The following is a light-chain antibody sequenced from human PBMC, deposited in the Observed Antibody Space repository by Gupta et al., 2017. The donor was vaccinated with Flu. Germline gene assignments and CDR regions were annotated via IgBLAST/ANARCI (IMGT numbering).Light chain of an antibody. CDR2: GAS. V-gene: IGKV3-15*01. CDR1: QSVSSN. Sequence: EIVMTQSPATLSVSPGERATLSCRASQSVSSNLAWYQQKPGQTPRLLIYGASTRDTGIPARFSGSGSGTDVTLTISSRQSEDFAGYYCQQDNDWPPLTFGGGTKVEIK. CDR3: QQDNDWPPLT. J-gene: IGKJ4*01.